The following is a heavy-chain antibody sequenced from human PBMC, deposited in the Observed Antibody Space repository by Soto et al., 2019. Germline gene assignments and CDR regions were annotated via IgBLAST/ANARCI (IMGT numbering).Heavy chain of an antibody. V-gene: IGHV1-69*01. CDR2: IIPIFGSA. D-gene: IGHD4-17*01. J-gene: IGHJ4*02. Sequence: QVQLVQSGAEVKKPGSSVKVSCKASGGTFSNYGISWVRQAPGQGLEWMGGIIPIFGSANYAQKFQGRVTITADASTSTAYMELSSLRSEDMAVYYCTRGNYGDYGYWGQGTLVTISS. CDR3: TRGNYGDYGY. CDR1: GGTFSNYG.